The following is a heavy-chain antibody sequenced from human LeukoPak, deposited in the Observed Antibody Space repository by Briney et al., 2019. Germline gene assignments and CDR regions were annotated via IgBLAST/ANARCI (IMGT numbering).Heavy chain of an antibody. CDR2: ISGDGGGT. CDR3: AKGLGRFDY. V-gene: IGHV3-23*01. J-gene: IGHJ4*02. CDR1: GFTFSTYA. Sequence: GGSLRLSCASSGFTFSTYAMSWVRQAPGKGLEWVSSISGDGGGTYYADSVKGRFTISRDNSKNTLSLQMNSLRAEDTAIYYCAKGLGRFDYWGQGTLATVSS.